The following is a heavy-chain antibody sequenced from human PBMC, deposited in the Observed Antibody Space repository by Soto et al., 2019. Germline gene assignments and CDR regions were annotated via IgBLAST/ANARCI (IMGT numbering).Heavy chain of an antibody. D-gene: IGHD4-17*01. J-gene: IGHJ4*02. V-gene: IGHV4-59*01. Sequence: SETLSLTCTVSGGSPSSYYWSWIRQPPGKGLEWIGYIYYSGSTNYNPSLKSRVTISVDTSKNQFSLKLSSVTAADTAVYYCARDYGDYFDYWGQGTLVTVSS. CDR2: IYYSGST. CDR1: GGSPSSYY. CDR3: ARDYGDYFDY.